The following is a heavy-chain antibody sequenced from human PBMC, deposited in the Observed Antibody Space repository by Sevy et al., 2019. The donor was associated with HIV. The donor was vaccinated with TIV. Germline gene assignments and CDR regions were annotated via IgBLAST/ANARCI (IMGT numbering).Heavy chain of an antibody. D-gene: IGHD3-10*01. CDR2: ISAYSRNT. Sequence: ASVKVSCKASGYTFTIYGISWVRQAPEQGLEWMGWISAYSRNTNYTQNLQGRVTMTTDTSTTTAYMELRSLRFDDTAVYYCARTSPYGSGNYFDYWGQGTTVTVSS. J-gene: IGHJ4*02. CDR3: ARTSPYGSGNYFDY. CDR1: GYTFTIYG. V-gene: IGHV1-18*01.